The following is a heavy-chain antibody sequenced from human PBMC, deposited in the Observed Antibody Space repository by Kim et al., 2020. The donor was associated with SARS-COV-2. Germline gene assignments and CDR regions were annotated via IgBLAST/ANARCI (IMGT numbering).Heavy chain of an antibody. D-gene: IGHD2-2*01. Sequence: GGSLRLSCAASGFTVSNNYINWVRQAPGKGLEWVAVIYRGGQTYYTDSVKGRFTVSRDSSKNALLLQMNSLRAEDTATYYCARRSSSNWSHDYWGQGTL. CDR3: ARRSSSNWSHDY. J-gene: IGHJ4*02. V-gene: IGHV3-53*01. CDR1: GFTVSNNY. CDR2: IYRGGQT.